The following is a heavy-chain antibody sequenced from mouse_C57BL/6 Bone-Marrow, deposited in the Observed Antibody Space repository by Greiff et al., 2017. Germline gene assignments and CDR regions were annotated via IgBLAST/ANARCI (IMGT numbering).Heavy chain of an antibody. CDR1: GFSLTSYA. D-gene: IGHD2-4*01. J-gene: IGHJ3*01. CDR2: IWTGGGT. V-gene: IGHV2-9-1*01. CDR3: TRSPYYDYDVAY. Sequence: VKLLESGPGLVAPSQSLSITCTVSGFSLTSYAISWVRQPPGKGLEWLGVIWTGGGTNYNSALKSRLSISKENSKSQVFLKMNSLQTDDTARYYCTRSPYYDYDVAYWGQGTLVTVSA.